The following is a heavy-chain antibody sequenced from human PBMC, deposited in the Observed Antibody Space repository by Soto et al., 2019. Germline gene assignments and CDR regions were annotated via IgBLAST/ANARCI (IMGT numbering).Heavy chain of an antibody. CDR3: ARDPLLWFGEYYGMDV. Sequence: QVQLVESGGGVVQPGRSLRLSCAASGFTYSSYGMHWVRQVPGKGLEWMAVMWYDGSNKYYADSVKGRFTISRDNSKNTLYLQMNSLRAEDTAVYYCARDPLLWFGEYYGMDVWGQGTTVTVSS. J-gene: IGHJ6*02. V-gene: IGHV3-33*01. CDR1: GFTYSSYG. D-gene: IGHD3-10*01. CDR2: MWYDGSNK.